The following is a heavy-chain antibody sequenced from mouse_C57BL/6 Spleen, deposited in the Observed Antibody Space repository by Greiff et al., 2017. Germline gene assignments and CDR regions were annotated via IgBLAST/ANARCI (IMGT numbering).Heavy chain of an antibody. V-gene: IGHV1-81*01. J-gene: IGHJ1*03. CDR2: IYPRSGNT. CDR1: GYTFTSYG. D-gene: IGHD2-5*01. CDR3: ARKGAYYSNYGYFDV. Sequence: VQLQQSGAELARPGASVKLSCKASGYTFTSYGISWVKQRTGQGLEWIGEIYPRSGNTYYNEKFKGKATLTADKSSSTAYMELRSLTSEDSAVYFCARKGAYYSNYGYFDVWGTGTTVTVSS.